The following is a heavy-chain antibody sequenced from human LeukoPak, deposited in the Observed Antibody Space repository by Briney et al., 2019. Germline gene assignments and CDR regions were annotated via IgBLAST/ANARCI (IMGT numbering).Heavy chain of an antibody. J-gene: IGHJ4*02. CDR2: IYSSGSI. V-gene: IGHV3-53*01. Sequence: GGSLRLSCAASGFTFSSYAMSWVRQAPGKGLEWVSVIYSSGSIYYADSVKGRFTISRDNSKNTVYLQMNSLRAEDTAVYYCARWVLVATIRYFDYWGQGTLVTVSS. CDR1: GFTFSSYA. D-gene: IGHD5-12*01. CDR3: ARWVLVATIRYFDY.